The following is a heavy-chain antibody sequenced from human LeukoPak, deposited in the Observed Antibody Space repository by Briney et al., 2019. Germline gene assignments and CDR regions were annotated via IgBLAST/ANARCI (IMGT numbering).Heavy chain of an antibody. J-gene: IGHJ4*02. D-gene: IGHD3-22*01. CDR2: INHSGST. Sequence: PSETLSLTCAVYGGSFSGYYWSWIRQPPGKGLEWIGEINHSGSTNYNPSRKSRVTISVDTSKNQFSLKLSSVTAADTAVYYCARTYYYDSSGIIADYFDYWGQGTLVTVSS. CDR1: GGSFSGYY. CDR3: ARTYYYDSSGIIADYFDY. V-gene: IGHV4-34*01.